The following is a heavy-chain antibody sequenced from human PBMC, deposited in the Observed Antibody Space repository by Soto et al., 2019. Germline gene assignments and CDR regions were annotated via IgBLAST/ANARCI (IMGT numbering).Heavy chain of an antibody. CDR3: ARLWEKYYFAY. V-gene: IGHV4-39*01. CDR2: IYYSGST. D-gene: IGHD1-26*01. Sequence: QLQLQESGPGLVKPSETLSLTCTVSGGSISSSSYYWGWIRQPPGKGLEWIGSIYYSGSTYYNPSLKRRVTISVDTSKNQFSLKLSSVTAADTAVYYCARLWEKYYFAYWGQGTLVTVSS. J-gene: IGHJ4*02. CDR1: GGSISSSSYY.